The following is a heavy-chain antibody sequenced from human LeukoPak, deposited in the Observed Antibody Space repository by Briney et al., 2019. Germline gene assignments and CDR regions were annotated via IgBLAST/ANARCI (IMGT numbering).Heavy chain of an antibody. J-gene: IGHJ5*02. V-gene: IGHV1-18*01. CDR3: ARDLLRYFDWSPRANWFDP. CDR1: GYTFTSYG. CDR2: ISAYNGNT. Sequence: ASVKVSCKSSGYTFTSYGISWVRQAPGQGLEWMGWISAYNGNTNYAQKLQGRVTMTTDTSTSTAYMELRSLRSDDTAVYYCARDLLRYFDWSPRANWFDPWGQGTLVTVSS. D-gene: IGHD3-9*01.